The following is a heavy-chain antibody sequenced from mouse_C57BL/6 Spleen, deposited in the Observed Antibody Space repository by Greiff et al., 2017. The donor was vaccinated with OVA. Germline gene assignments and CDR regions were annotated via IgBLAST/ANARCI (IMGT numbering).Heavy chain of an antibody. CDR1: GYTFTSYW. CDR3: ARSNWYFDV. V-gene: IGHV1-55*01. J-gene: IGHJ1*03. Sequence: QVQLKESGAELVKPGASVKMSCKASGYTFTSYWITWVKQRPGQGLEWIGDIYPGSGSTNYNEKFKSKATLTVDTSSSTAYMQLSSLTSEDSAVYYCARSNWYFDVWGTGTTVTVSS. CDR2: IYPGSGST.